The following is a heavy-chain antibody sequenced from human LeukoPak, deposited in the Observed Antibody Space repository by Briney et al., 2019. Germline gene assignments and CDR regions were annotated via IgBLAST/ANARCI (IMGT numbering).Heavy chain of an antibody. V-gene: IGHV3-74*01. CDR3: AGGGMRSYFDY. CDR2: SNGDGSIT. D-gene: IGHD6-13*01. Sequence: EPGGSLRLSCAASGFSISGYWMHWVRQAPGKGLVWVSRSNGDGSITAYADSVKGRFTISRDNAKNTLYLQMNSLRAEDTAVYYCAGGGMRSYFDYWGQGTLVTVSS. J-gene: IGHJ4*02. CDR1: GFSISGYW.